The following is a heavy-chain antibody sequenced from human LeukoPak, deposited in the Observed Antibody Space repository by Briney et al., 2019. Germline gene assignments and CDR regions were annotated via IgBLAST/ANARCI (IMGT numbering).Heavy chain of an antibody. Sequence: ASVKVSCKASGYSFTIYDVNWVRQAPGQGLEWMGWMNPDSGNTGYAPKFQGRVSMTRNTAINTAYLELSSLTSEDTAVYYCAEISSKWYGNALEIWGQGTMVIVSA. V-gene: IGHV1-8*01. D-gene: IGHD6-13*01. J-gene: IGHJ3*02. CDR3: AEISSKWYGNALEI. CDR1: GYSFTIYD. CDR2: MNPDSGNT.